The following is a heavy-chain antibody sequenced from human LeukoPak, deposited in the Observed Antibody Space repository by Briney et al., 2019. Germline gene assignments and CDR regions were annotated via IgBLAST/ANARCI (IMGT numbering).Heavy chain of an antibody. Sequence: PSETLSLTYTVSGGSMSSHYWSWIRQPPGKGLEWIGFIYYSGTTKYSPSLQSRVTMLLDTPKNQFSLKLTSVTAADTALYYCARLLDNDSSGYPDTFDMWGQGTMVTVSS. D-gene: IGHD3-22*01. J-gene: IGHJ3*02. CDR3: ARLLDNDSSGYPDTFDM. CDR2: IYYSGTT. V-gene: IGHV4-59*11. CDR1: GGSMSSHY.